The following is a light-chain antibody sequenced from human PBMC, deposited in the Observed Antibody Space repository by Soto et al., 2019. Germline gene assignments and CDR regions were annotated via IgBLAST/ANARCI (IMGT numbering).Light chain of an antibody. CDR2: AAS. V-gene: IGKV3-15*01. J-gene: IGKJ1*01. CDR3: HQYNNWPWT. CDR1: QRVSNH. Sequence: EILLTQSPVTLSVSPGDTATVSCRASQRVSNHFAWYQQKPGQAPRLLIYAASTRAAGVPVRFSGSGSETEFTLTIRSLQSEDFALYYCHQYNNWPWTFGQGTKVDIK.